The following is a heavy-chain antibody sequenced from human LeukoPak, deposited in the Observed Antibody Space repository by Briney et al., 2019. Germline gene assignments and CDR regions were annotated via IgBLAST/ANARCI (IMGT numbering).Heavy chain of an antibody. CDR3: VRGPGY. Sequence: GGSLRLSCSVSGFTFSTYAMHWVRQAPGKGLEYVSAIRSNGDNTYYADSVQGKCTISRDNYKNTLYLQMSSLRADDTAVYYCVRGPGYWGERNLVTVSS. V-gene: IGHV3-64D*06. CDR2: IRSNGDNT. J-gene: IGHJ4*02. CDR1: GFTFSTYA.